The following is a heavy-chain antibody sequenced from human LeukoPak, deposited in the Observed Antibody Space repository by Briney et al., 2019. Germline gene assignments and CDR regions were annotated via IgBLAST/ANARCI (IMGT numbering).Heavy chain of an antibody. J-gene: IGHJ4*02. CDR3: APEGTYSSSWYSALDY. CDR1: GGSISSTHW. CDR2: IYHSGST. V-gene: IGHV4-4*02. D-gene: IGHD6-13*01. Sequence: PSGTLSLTCAVSGGSISSTHWWSWVRQPPGKGLDWIGEIYHSGSTNYNPSLKSRVTISVDKSKNQFSLKLSSVTAADKAVYYCAPEGTYSSSWYSALDYWGQGTLVTVSS.